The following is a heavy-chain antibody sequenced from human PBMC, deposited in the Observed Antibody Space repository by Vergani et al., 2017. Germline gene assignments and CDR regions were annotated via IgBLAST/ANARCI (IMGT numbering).Heavy chain of an antibody. V-gene: IGHV4-34*01. CDR1: GGSFSGYY. CDR2: INHSGST. J-gene: IGHJ4*02. Sequence: QVQLQQWGAGLLKPSETLSLTCAVYGGSFSGYYWSWLRQPPGKGLEWIGEINHSGSTYYNPSLKSRVTISVDTSKNQFSLKLSSVTAVYTAVYYCARLRSKIVGAIFYWGQGTLVTVSS. CDR3: ARLRSKIVGAIFY. D-gene: IGHD1-26*01.